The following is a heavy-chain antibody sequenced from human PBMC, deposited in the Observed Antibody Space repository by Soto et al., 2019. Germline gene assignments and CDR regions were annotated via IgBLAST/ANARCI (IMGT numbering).Heavy chain of an antibody. CDR1: GFTFSSYA. CDR2: ISGSGGST. J-gene: IGHJ4*02. D-gene: IGHD3-22*01. V-gene: IGHV3-23*01. CDR3: AKEGLGYYYDRSGYLTAVDY. Sequence: EGSLRLSCSASGFTFSSYAMSWVRQAPRKGLECVSAISGSGGSTYYADSVKGRFTISRDNSKNTLYLQMNSLRAEDTAVYYCAKEGLGYYYDRSGYLTAVDYWRQGTLVIVSS.